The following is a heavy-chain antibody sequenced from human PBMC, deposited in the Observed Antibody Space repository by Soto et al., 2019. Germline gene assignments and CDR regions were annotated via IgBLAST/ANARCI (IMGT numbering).Heavy chain of an antibody. V-gene: IGHV1-69*13. CDR2: IIPIFGTA. CDR3: ARDLRAPIAAAGTGAFDI. CDR1: GGTFSSYA. J-gene: IGHJ3*02. Sequence: ASVKVSCKASGGTFSSYAISWVRQAPGQGLEWMGGIIPIFGTANYAQKFQGRVTITADESTSTAYMELSSLRSEDTAVYYCARDLRAPIAAAGTGAFDIWGQGTMVTVSS. D-gene: IGHD6-13*01.